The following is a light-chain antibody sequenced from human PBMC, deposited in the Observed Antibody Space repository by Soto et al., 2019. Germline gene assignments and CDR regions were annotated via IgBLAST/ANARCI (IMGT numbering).Light chain of an antibody. Sequence: QSALTQPASVSGSPGQSITLSCTGTSSDVGGYNYVSWYQQHPGKAPKLIIYEVTNRPSGVSHRFSGSKSGNTASLTISGLQAEDEADYYCNSYTTSSTWVFGGGTKVTVL. CDR1: SSDVGGYNY. CDR3: NSYTTSSTWV. J-gene: IGLJ3*02. V-gene: IGLV2-14*01. CDR2: EVT.